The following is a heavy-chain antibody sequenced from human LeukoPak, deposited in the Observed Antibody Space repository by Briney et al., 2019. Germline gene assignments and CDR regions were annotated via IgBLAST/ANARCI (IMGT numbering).Heavy chain of an antibody. CDR1: GGSISSSSYY. CDR3: ARESYYDSSGYSHDAFDI. V-gene: IGHV4-39*07. Sequence: SETLSLTCTVSGGSISSSSYYWGWIRQPPGKGLEWIGSIYYSGSTYYNPSLKSRVTISVDTSKNQFSLKLSSVTAADTAVYYCARESYYDSSGYSHDAFDIWGQGTMVTVSS. J-gene: IGHJ3*02. CDR2: IYYSGST. D-gene: IGHD3-22*01.